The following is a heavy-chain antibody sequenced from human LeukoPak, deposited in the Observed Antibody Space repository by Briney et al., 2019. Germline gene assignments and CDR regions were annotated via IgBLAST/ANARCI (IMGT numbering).Heavy chain of an antibody. CDR2: IYHTGNT. V-gene: IGHV4-59*01. D-gene: IGHD3-10*01. J-gene: IGHJ4*02. CDR1: XHSIRNYY. CDR3: ARGNYGSGSYYVVDFDY. Sequence: PSETLSLTCSVSXHSIRNYYWSWIRQPPGKALEWIGYIYHTGNTNYNPSLKSRLTMSIDTSKNQFSLNLNSVTAADTAVYYCARGNYGSGSYYVVDFDYWGQGTLVTVSS.